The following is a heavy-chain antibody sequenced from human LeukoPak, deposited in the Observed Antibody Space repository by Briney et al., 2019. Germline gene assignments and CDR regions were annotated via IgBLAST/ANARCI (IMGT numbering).Heavy chain of an antibody. V-gene: IGHV3-53*01. CDR2: IYSGGST. CDR3: ARYTHSSGFDY. D-gene: IGHD6-19*01. CDR1: GLIVSSNY. J-gene: IGHJ4*02. Sequence: GGSLRLSCAASGLIVSSNYMSWVRQAPGKGLEWVSVIYSGGSTYYADSVKGRLTISRDNSKNTLYLQMNSLRAEDTAVYYCARYTHSSGFDYWGQGTLVTVSS.